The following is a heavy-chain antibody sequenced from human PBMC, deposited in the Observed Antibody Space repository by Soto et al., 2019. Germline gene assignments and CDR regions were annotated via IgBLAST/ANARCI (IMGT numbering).Heavy chain of an antibody. D-gene: IGHD2-21*02. J-gene: IGHJ4*02. V-gene: IGHV3-33*08. CDR1: GFSLSDVD. CDR3: AREWRLRFDS. Sequence: QLQLVESGGGVVQPGGSLRLSCAASGFSLSDVDMHWVRQAPGKGLEWLSLIYYDGGGPYYADSVRGRFTISRDISRNILFLQMTSLRAEDTALYYCAREWRLRFDSWGQGTMVMVSS. CDR2: IYYDGGGP.